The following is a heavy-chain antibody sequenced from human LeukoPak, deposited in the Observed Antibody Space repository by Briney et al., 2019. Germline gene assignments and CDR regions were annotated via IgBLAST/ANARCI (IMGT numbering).Heavy chain of an antibody. D-gene: IGHD4-23*01. CDR1: GFIFSSYW. J-gene: IGHJ4*02. CDR3: ARDSDGGNDY. CDR2: IKSDGTST. V-gene: IGHV3-74*01. Sequence: GGSLRLSCAASGFIFSSYWMHWVRQAPGKGLVWVSRIKSDGTSTNYADSVKGRFTISRDNAKNTLHLQMNSLRADDTAVYYCARDSDGGNDYWGQGTLVTVSS.